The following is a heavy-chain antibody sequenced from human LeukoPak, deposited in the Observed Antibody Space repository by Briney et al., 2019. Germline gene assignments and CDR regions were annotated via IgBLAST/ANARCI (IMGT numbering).Heavy chain of an antibody. V-gene: IGHV1-46*01. Sequence: ASVKVSCKAFGYTFTGYWMHWVRQAPGQGPEWMGVISPSGDSTIYAQKFKGRVTMTRDTSISIAYMELSSLRSEDTAVYYCARGKKFVASDVYWFDPWGQGTLVTVSS. D-gene: IGHD2-21*01. CDR2: ISPSGDST. J-gene: IGHJ5*02. CDR1: GYTFTGYW. CDR3: ARGKKFVASDVYWFDP.